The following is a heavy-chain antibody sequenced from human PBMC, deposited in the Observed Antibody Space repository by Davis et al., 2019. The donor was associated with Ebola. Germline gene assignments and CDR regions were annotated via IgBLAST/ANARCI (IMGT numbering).Heavy chain of an antibody. J-gene: IGHJ4*02. D-gene: IGHD3-22*01. CDR2: IYYSGST. CDR3: ARVGYDSSGYYLTYYFDY. V-gene: IGHV4-61*05. CDR1: GGSISSSSYY. Sequence: SETLSLTCTVSGGSISSSSYYWGWIRQPPGKGLEWIGYIYYSGSTNYNPSLKSRVTISVDTSKNQFSLKLSSVTAADTAVYYCARVGYDSSGYYLTYYFDYWGQGTLVTVSS.